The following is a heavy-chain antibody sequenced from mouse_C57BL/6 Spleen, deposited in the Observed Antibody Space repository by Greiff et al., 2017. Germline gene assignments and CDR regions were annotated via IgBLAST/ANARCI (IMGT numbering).Heavy chain of an antibody. CDR2: IYPGDGDT. V-gene: IGHV1-80*01. CDR3: ARRGLGRGYAMDY. D-gene: IGHD4-1*01. J-gene: IGHJ4*01. CDR1: GYAFSSYW. Sequence: VQLQQSGAELVKPGASVKISCKASGYAFSSYWMNWVKQRPGKGLEWIGQIYPGDGDTNYNGKFKGKATLTADKSSSTAYMQLSSLTAGASAVYFCARRGLGRGYAMDYWGQGTSVTVSS.